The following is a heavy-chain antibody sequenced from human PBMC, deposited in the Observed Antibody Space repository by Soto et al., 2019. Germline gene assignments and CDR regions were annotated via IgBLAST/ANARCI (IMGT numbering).Heavy chain of an antibody. D-gene: IGHD3-10*01. J-gene: IGHJ4*02. V-gene: IGHV3-11*01. CDR3: ARVGVGFGELPWDIRAYPDY. Sequence: GGSLRLSCAASGFTFSDYYMSWIRQAPGKGLEWVSYISSSGSTIYYADSVKGRFTISRDNAKNSLYLQMNSLRAEDTAVYYCARVGVGFGELPWDIRAYPDYWGQGTLVTVSS. CDR1: GFTFSDYY. CDR2: ISSSGSTI.